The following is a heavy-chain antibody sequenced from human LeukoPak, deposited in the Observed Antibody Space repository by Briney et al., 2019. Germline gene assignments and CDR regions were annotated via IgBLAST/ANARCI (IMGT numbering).Heavy chain of an antibody. CDR1: GFTFSSYG. J-gene: IGHJ4*02. CDR2: IWYDGSNK. V-gene: IGHV3-33*01. Sequence: GGSLRLSCAASGFTFSSYGMHWVRQAPGKGLEWVAVIWYDGSNKYYADSVKGRFTISRDNSKNTLYLQMDSLRTEDTAVYYCARDVQWRFDYWGQGTLVTVSS. D-gene: IGHD6-19*01. CDR3: ARDVQWRFDY.